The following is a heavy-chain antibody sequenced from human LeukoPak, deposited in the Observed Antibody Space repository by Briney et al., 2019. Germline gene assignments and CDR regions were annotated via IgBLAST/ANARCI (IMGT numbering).Heavy chain of an antibody. J-gene: IGHJ5*02. CDR1: GGSISSYY. CDR3: ARDQRKGITMVRGTGTYNWFDP. V-gene: IGHV4-4*07. D-gene: IGHD3-10*01. CDR2: IYTSGST. Sequence: SETLSLTCTVSGGSISSYYWGWIRQPAGKGLEWIGRIYTSGSTNYNPSLKSRVTMSVDTSKNQFSLKLSSVTAADTAVYYCARDQRKGITMVRGTGTYNWFDPWGQGTLVTVSS.